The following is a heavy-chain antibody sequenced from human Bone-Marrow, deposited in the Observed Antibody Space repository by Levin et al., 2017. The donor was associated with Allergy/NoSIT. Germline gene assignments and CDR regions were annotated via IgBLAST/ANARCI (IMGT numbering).Heavy chain of an antibody. V-gene: IGHV3-73*01. CDR3: TTYSGYDSYYFDC. CDR2: IRSKANSYAT. CDR1: GFTFSGSG. D-gene: IGHD5-12*01. Sequence: KVSCAASGFTFSGSGMHWVRQASGKGLEWVGPIRSKANSYATAYAASVKGRFTISRDDSKNTAYLQMNSLKTEDTAVYYCTTYSGYDSYYFDCWGQGTLVTVSS. J-gene: IGHJ4*02.